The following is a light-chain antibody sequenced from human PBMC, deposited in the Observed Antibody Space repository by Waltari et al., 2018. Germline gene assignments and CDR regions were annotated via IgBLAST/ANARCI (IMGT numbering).Light chain of an antibody. CDR3: QSYDTNLRDWV. J-gene: IGLJ3*02. CDR1: SPNIGAGYD. CDR2: GDT. V-gene: IGLV1-40*01. Sequence: QSVLTQPPSVSGAPGQRVTISCIGYSPNIGAGYDVQWYQQLPGTAPKLLIYGDTSRPSGVPVRFSASKPGTSVSLAITGLQPEDEAHYYCQSYDTNLRDWVFGGGTKLTVL.